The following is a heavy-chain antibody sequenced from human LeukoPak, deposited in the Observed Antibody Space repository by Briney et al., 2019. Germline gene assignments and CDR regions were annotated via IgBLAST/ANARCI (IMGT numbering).Heavy chain of an antibody. D-gene: IGHD2-8*02. CDR3: AGHHPRNTVDF. J-gene: IGHJ4*02. V-gene: IGHV4-59*08. Sequence: PSETLSLTCTVSGGSISSYYWSWIRQPPGKGLKWIAYISDIGSINYNTSLKSRVTISLDTSKNQFSLKLSSVTAADTAVYYCAGHHPRNTVDFWGQGTLVTVSS. CDR2: ISDIGSI. CDR1: GGSISSYY.